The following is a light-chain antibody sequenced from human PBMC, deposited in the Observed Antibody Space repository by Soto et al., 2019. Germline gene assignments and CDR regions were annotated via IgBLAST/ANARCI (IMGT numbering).Light chain of an antibody. V-gene: IGKV3-15*01. CDR2: GAS. CDR3: QQYSNWPRT. CDR1: QTVSNSY. J-gene: IGKJ1*01. Sequence: DIVLTQSPATLSVSPGERATLSCRASQTVSNSYLAWYQQKPGQAPRLLIYGASTRAAGIPPRFSGGGSGTEFTLTISSLQSEDFAVYYCQQYSNWPRTFGRGTKVESK.